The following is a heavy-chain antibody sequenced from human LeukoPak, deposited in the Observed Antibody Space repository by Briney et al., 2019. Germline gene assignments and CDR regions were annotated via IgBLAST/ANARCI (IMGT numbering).Heavy chain of an antibody. CDR2: ISSSGTTI. Sequence: GGSLRLSCVASGFTFSSFEMNWDRQAPGKGLEWVSYISSSGTTISYADSVKGRFTISRDNANNSLYLQMNSLRVEDTAFYHCASYGSANLWGQGTLVTVSS. J-gene: IGHJ5*02. CDR3: ASYGSANL. V-gene: IGHV3-48*03. CDR1: GFTFSSFE. D-gene: IGHD3-10*01.